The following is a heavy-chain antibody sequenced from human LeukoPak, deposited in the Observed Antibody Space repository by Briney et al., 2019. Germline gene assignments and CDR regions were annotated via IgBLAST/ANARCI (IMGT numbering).Heavy chain of an antibody. Sequence: ASVKVSCKASGYTFTSSYMHWVRQAPGQGLEWMGIINPSGGSTTYAQKFQGRVTMTRDTSTSTFNMELSSLRSEDTALYYCARRYGALYYFDYWGQGTLVTVSS. CDR2: INPSGGST. V-gene: IGHV1-46*01. D-gene: IGHD1-26*01. J-gene: IGHJ4*02. CDR3: ARRYGALYYFDY. CDR1: GYTFTSSY.